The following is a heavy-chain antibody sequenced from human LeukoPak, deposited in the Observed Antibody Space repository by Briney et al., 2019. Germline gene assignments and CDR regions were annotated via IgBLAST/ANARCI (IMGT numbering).Heavy chain of an antibody. CDR3: ARLSKHWASRDR. CDR2: INHSGST. D-gene: IGHD3-3*02. CDR1: GGSFRGYY. J-gene: IGHJ5*02. Sequence: SETLSLTCAVYGGSFRGYYWSWIRQPPGKGLEWIGEINHSGSTNYNPSLKSRVTISVDTSKNQFSLKLSSVTAADTAVYYCARLSKHWASRDRWGQGTLVTVSS. V-gene: IGHV4-34*01.